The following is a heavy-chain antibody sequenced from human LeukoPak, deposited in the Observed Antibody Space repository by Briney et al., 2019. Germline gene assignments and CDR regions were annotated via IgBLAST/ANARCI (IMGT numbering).Heavy chain of an antibody. J-gene: IGHJ4*02. CDR2: IYTSGST. V-gene: IGHV4-4*07. D-gene: IGHD5-18*01. CDR3: ASGYSYGYLSPTLN. CDR1: GGSISSYY. Sequence: SETLSLTCTVSGGSISSYYWSWIRQPAGKGLEWIGRIYTSGSTNYNPSLKSRVTMSVDTSKNQFSLRLSSVTAADTAVYYCASGYSYGYLSPTLNWGQGILVTVSS.